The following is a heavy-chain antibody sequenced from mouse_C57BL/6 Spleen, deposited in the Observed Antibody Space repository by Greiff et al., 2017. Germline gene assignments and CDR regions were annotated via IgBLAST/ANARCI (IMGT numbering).Heavy chain of an antibody. Sequence: DVMLVESEGGLVQPGSSMKLSCTASGFTFSDYYMAWVRQVPEKGLEWVANINYDGSSTYYLDSLKSRFIISRDNAKNILYLRMSSLKSEDTATYYCARVYDSAWFAYWGQGTLVTVSA. D-gene: IGHD2-4*01. V-gene: IGHV5-16*01. CDR2: INYDGSST. CDR1: GFTFSDYY. J-gene: IGHJ3*01. CDR3: ARVYDSAWFAY.